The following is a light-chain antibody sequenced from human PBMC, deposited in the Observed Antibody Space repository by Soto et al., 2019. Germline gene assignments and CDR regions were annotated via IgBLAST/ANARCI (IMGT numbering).Light chain of an antibody. J-gene: IGKJ1*01. CDR3: QQYVTSSPRT. Sequence: EIVLTQSPGTLSLSPGERATISCRASHTISSSYLAWYQQKPGQAPRLLMYGISRRATGIPDRFSGSRSGTDFTLTITRLEPEDFAVYYCQQYVTSSPRTFGQGTKVEIK. CDR1: HTISSSY. V-gene: IGKV3-20*01. CDR2: GIS.